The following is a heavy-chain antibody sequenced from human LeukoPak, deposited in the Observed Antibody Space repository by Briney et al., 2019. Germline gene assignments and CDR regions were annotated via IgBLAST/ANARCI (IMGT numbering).Heavy chain of an antibody. J-gene: IGHJ4*02. Sequence: GGSLRLSCAASGFTFCSYAMHWVRQAPGKGLEWVAVISYDGSNKYYADSVKGRFTISRDNSKNTLYLQMNSLRAEDTAVYYCARDEASGYSSSWGDYWGQGTLVTVSS. V-gene: IGHV3-30*04. CDR1: GFTFCSYA. D-gene: IGHD6-13*01. CDR2: ISYDGSNK. CDR3: ARDEASGYSSSWGDY.